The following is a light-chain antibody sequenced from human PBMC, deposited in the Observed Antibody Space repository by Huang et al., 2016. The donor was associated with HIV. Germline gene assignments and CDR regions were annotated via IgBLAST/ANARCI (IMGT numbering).Light chain of an antibody. V-gene: IGKV4-1*01. CDR2: WAS. CDR1: QSVLYSSNNKNY. CDR3: QQYYSTPWT. Sequence: DIVMTQSPDSLAVSLGERATINCKSSQSVLYSSNNKNYLAWYQQKPGQPPKLLIYWASTLESGVPDRFSGSGSGTDFTLTINSRQAEDVAVYYCQQYYSTPWTFGQGTKVEIK. J-gene: IGKJ1*01.